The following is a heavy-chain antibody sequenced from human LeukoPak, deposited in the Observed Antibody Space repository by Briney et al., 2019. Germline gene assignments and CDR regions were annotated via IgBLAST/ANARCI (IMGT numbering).Heavy chain of an antibody. CDR1: GGSISSGDYY. Sequence: SETLSLTCTVSGGSISSGDYYWSWIRQPPGKGLEWIGYIYYSGSTYYNPSLQSRVTISVDTSKNQFSLKLSFVTAADTAVYYCARDVVGATSPPKYDYWGQGTLVTVSS. V-gene: IGHV4-30-4*08. CDR2: IYYSGST. CDR3: ARDVVGATSPPKYDY. J-gene: IGHJ4*02. D-gene: IGHD1-26*01.